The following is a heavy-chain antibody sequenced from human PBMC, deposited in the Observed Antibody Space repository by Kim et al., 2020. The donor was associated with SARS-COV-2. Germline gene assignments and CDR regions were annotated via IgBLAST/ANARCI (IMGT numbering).Heavy chain of an antibody. V-gene: IGHV4-39*01. CDR3: AGHCSSSWYLSL. Sequence: YSNPSLKSRVTISVDTSKNQFSLGLSSVTAADTAVYYCAGHCSSSWYLSLWGQGTLVTVSS. D-gene: IGHD6-13*01. J-gene: IGHJ4*02.